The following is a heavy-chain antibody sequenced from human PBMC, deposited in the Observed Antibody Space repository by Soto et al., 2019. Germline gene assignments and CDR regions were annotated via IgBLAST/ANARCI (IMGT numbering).Heavy chain of an antibody. CDR2: INPFDGSR. Sequence: ASVKVSCKASGYIFTSYYIHWVRQAPGQGLEWMGWINPFDGSRMFAQSFQGRVTMTRDTSTSTVYMEVSSLRAEDTAVYYCARDQDRAIDYWGQGTLVTVSS. J-gene: IGHJ4*02. V-gene: IGHV1-46*01. D-gene: IGHD2-15*01. CDR3: ARDQDRAIDY. CDR1: GYIFTSYY.